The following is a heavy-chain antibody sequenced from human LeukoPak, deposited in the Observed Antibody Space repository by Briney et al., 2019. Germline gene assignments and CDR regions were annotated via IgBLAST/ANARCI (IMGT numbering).Heavy chain of an antibody. CDR1: GYTFTSYY. Sequence: ASVKVSCKASGYTFTSYYMHWVRQAPGQGLEWMGIINPSGGSTSYAQKFQGRVTMTRDTSTITVYMELSSLRSEDTAVYYCARGRYCSSTSCYLSDPWGQGTLVTVSS. D-gene: IGHD2-2*01. J-gene: IGHJ5*02. CDR2: INPSGGST. V-gene: IGHV1-46*01. CDR3: ARGRYCSSTSCYLSDP.